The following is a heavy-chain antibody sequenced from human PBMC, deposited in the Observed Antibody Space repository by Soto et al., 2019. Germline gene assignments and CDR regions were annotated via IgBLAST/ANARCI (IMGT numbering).Heavy chain of an antibody. J-gene: IGHJ4*02. CDR3: ARSIVVVTALDY. Sequence: QVQLVQSGAEEKKPGASVKVYCKASGYTFTSYAMHWVRQAPGQRLEWMGWINAGNGNTKYSQKFQGRVTITRDTSASTGYMELSSLRSEDTAVYYCARSIVVVTALDYWGQGTLVTVSS. V-gene: IGHV1-3*05. CDR1: GYTFTSYA. D-gene: IGHD2-21*02. CDR2: INAGNGNT.